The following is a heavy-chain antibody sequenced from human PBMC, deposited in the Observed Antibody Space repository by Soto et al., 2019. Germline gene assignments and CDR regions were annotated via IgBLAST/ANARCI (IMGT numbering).Heavy chain of an antibody. Sequence: GASVKVSCKASGGTFSSYAISWVRQAPGQGLEWMGGIIPIFGTANYAQKFQGRATITADESTSTAYMELSSLRSEDTAVYYCARVATITSDRYGMDVWGQGTTVTVSS. D-gene: IGHD5-12*01. CDR1: GGTFSSYA. J-gene: IGHJ6*02. V-gene: IGHV1-69*13. CDR3: ARVATITSDRYGMDV. CDR2: IIPIFGTA.